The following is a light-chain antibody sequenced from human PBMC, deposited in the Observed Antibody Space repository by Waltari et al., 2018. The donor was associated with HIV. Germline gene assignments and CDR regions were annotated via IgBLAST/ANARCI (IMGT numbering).Light chain of an antibody. Sequence: DIQMTQSPASLSASVGDRVTITCRASQIISTYLNWYQVKPGKAPKLLIYGASTLETGVPSRFSGSGSGRDFTLTISSLQAEDFATYYCQQSYNMHTFGQGTRLDIK. V-gene: IGKV1-39*01. CDR2: GAS. J-gene: IGKJ2*01. CDR3: QQSYNMHT. CDR1: QIISTY.